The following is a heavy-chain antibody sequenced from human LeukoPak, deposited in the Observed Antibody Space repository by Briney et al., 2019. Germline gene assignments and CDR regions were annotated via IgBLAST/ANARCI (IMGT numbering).Heavy chain of an antibody. Sequence: GGSLRLSCAVSGFTLSSNFMRGLRQARGKGLVCVSTISGCGDSTYYAGSVKGRFTIYRDNSKDTLYLQMNSLRAEDTALYYCAKDRGYSYGSWGQGTLVTVSS. J-gene: IGHJ5*02. D-gene: IGHD5-18*01. CDR1: GFTLSSNF. CDR2: ISGCGDST. CDR3: AKDRGYSYGS. V-gene: IGHV3-23*01.